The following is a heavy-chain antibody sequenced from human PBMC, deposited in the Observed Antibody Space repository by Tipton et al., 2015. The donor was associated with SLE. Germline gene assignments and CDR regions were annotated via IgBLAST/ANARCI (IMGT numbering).Heavy chain of an antibody. D-gene: IGHD4-17*01. J-gene: IGHJ3*02. Sequence: SLRLSCAASGFTFSSYEMNWVRQAPGKGLEWVSAISGSGGSTYYADSVKGRFTISRDNAKNSLYLQMNSLRAEDTAVYYCARGGTTARGDAFDIWGQGTMVTVSS. CDR1: GFTFSSYE. CDR3: ARGGTTARGDAFDI. CDR2: ISGSGGST. V-gene: IGHV3-48*03.